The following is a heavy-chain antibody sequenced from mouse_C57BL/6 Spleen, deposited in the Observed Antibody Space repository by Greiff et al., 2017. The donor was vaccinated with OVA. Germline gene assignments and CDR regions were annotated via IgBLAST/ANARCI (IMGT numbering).Heavy chain of an antibody. CDR2: IYPGDGDT. J-gene: IGHJ3*01. CDR3: ARSVWEGFAY. Sequence: QVQLQQSGPELVKPGASVKISCKASGYAFSSSWMNWVKQRPGKGLEWIGRIYPGDGDTNYNGKFKGKATLTADKSSSTAYMQLSSLTSEDSAVYFCARSVWEGFAYWGQGTLVTVSA. V-gene: IGHV1-82*01. D-gene: IGHD4-1*01. CDR1: GYAFSSSW.